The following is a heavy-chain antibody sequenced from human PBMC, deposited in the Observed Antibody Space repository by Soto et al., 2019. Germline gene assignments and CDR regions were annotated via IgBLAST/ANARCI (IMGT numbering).Heavy chain of an antibody. Sequence: QVQLVQSGAEVKKPGSSVKVSCKASGGTFSSYTISWVRQAPGQGLEWMGRIIPILGIANYAQKFQGRVTITAEKSTSTAYMELSSLRSEDTAVYYCARARQQLGPYYFDYWGQGTLVTVSS. CDR3: ARARQQLGPYYFDY. CDR1: GGTFSSYT. J-gene: IGHJ4*02. V-gene: IGHV1-69*02. CDR2: IIPILGIA. D-gene: IGHD6-13*01.